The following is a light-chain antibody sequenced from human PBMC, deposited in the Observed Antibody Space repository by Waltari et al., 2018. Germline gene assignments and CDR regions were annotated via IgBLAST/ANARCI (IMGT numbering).Light chain of an antibody. J-gene: IGKJ2*01. V-gene: IGKV3-20*01. CDR2: GAP. CDR3: EQFGSSVMYT. CDR1: KSVSWSR. Sequence: VFQQSPGTLSLSPGERAPLSSRASKSVSWSRIAWYQHRPGQAPRLLIYGAPGRAAGIPARFSGSGSGTDVSLTISRVEPEDFAGYYCEQFGSSVMYTFGEGTKVEIK.